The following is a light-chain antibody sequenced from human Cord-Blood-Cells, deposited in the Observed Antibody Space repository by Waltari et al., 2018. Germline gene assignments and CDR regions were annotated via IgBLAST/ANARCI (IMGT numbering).Light chain of an antibody. CDR2: EVS. J-gene: IGLJ3*02. CDR3: CSYAGSPWV. V-gene: IGLV2-23*02. CDR1: RSDVGSYNL. Sequence: QSALTQPASVSGSPGQSITIPCTGTRSDVGSYNLVSWYQQHPGKAPKLMIYEVSKRPSGVSNRFSGSKSGNTASLTISGLQAEDEADYYCCSYAGSPWVFGGGTKLTVL.